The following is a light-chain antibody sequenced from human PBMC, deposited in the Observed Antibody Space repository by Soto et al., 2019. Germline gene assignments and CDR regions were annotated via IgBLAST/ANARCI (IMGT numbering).Light chain of an antibody. CDR3: MQRIEFPLT. V-gene: IGKV2-40*01. CDR2: TVS. Sequence: DIVMTQTPLSLPVTPGGPASISCRSSQSLLDSDDGNTYLDWYLQKPGQSPQLLIYTVSYRASGVPDRFSGSGSGTDFTLKISRVEAEDVGVYYCMQRIEFPLTFGGGTKVEIK. CDR1: QSLLDSDDGNTY. J-gene: IGKJ4*01.